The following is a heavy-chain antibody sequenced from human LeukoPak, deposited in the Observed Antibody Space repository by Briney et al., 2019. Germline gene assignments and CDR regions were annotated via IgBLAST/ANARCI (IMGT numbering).Heavy chain of an antibody. CDR1: GFTFSNYA. CDR2: ISAGVVST. CDR3: AKSGSYSFFDY. D-gene: IGHD1-26*01. V-gene: IGHV3-23*01. Sequence: GGSLRLSCAASGFTFSNYAMNWVRQAPGQGLEWVSAISAGVVSTYYADSVMSRFTTSRDNSKNTLYLQLNSLRAEDTAIYYCAKSGSYSFFDYWGQGTLVTVSS. J-gene: IGHJ4*02.